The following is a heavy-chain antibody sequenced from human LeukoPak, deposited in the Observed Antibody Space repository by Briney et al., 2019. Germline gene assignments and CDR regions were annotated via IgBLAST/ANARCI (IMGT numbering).Heavy chain of an antibody. CDR2: INPNSGGT. CDR1: GYTFTDNY. V-gene: IGHV1-2*07. CDR3: ARARWQLVPYFDS. Sequence: ASVKVSCKASGYTFTDNYMHWVRQAPGQGLEWMGWINPNSGGTNFAHKFQGRVAMTRDTSISTAYMELGSLRSDDTDVYYCARARWQLVPYFDSWGQGTLVTVSS. J-gene: IGHJ4*02. D-gene: IGHD6-6*01.